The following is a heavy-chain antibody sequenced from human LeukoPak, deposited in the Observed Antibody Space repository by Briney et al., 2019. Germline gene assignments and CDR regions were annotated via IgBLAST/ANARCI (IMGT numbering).Heavy chain of an antibody. D-gene: IGHD3-22*01. CDR2: IYYSGST. J-gene: IGHJ4*02. CDR3: ARSYYYDYKQIDY. V-gene: IGHV4-39*01. Sequence: SETLSLTCTVSGDSISTSSYYWGWIRQPPGKGLEWLGSIYYSGSTYYNPSLKSRVTISVDTSKNQFSLNLYSVTAADTAVFYCARSYYYDYKQIDYWGQGTLVTVS. CDR1: GDSISTSSYY.